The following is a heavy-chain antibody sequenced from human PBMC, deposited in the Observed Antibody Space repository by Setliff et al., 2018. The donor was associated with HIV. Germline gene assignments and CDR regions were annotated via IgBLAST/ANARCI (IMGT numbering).Heavy chain of an antibody. V-gene: IGHV3-23*01. CDR2: ISGSGGNT. CDR3: ARDQWGYSYGYYYYYYMDV. D-gene: IGHD5-18*01. Sequence: GGSLRLSCAASGFTFMNYAMSWVRQAPGKGLAWVSTISGSGGNTYYADSVKGRFTISRDNSNNMLYLQMNSLRAEDTAVYYCARDQWGYSYGYYYYYYMDVWGKGTTVTVSS. J-gene: IGHJ6*03. CDR1: GFTFMNYA.